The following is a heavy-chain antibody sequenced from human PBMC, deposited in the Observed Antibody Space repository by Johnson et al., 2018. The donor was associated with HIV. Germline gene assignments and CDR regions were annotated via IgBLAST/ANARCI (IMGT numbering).Heavy chain of an antibody. CDR2: ISWNSGSI. D-gene: IGHD1-1*01. Sequence: QLVESGGGVVQPGRSLRLSCAASGFTFDDYAMHWVRQAPGKGLEWVSGISWNSGSIGYADSVKGRFTISRDNAKNSLYLQMNSLRAEDTALYYCAKDRGLERRERAFDIWGQGTMVTVSS. J-gene: IGHJ3*02. CDR1: GFTFDDYA. CDR3: AKDRGLERRERAFDI. V-gene: IGHV3-9*01.